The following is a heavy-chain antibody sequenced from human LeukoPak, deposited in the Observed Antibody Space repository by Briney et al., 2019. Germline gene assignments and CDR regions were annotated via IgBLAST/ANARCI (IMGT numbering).Heavy chain of an antibody. CDR3: ARHPTLDF. CDR2: INRNSGAT. V-gene: IGHV1-2*02. J-gene: IGHJ4*02. Sequence: AAVKVSCTSAGSTFTDYYIHLLRLAPGPGLELILWINRNSGATSVAQRFHGRVTTTRDTSISTDYLELSSLNPLDTAYYYCARHPTLDFWGQGTLVTVSS. CDR1: GSTFTDYY.